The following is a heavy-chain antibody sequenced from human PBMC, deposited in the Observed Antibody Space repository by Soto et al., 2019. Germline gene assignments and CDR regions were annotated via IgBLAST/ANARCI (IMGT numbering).Heavy chain of an antibody. Sequence: GGSLRLSCVASGFSFRSYGMSWVRQAPGKGLEWVSHISGSGAYTYYAESVKGRFTISRDNSKNTLYLEVNGLRAEDTAVYYCAKDRDGYITGAFDIWGQGTMVTVSS. V-gene: IGHV3-23*01. D-gene: IGHD5-12*01. CDR2: ISGSGAYT. CDR3: AKDRDGYITGAFDI. J-gene: IGHJ3*02. CDR1: GFSFRSYG.